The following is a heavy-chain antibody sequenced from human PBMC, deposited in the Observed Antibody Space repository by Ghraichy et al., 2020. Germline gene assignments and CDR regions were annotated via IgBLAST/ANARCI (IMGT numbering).Heavy chain of an antibody. V-gene: IGHV3-21*01. Sequence: ESLNISCAASGFTLSSRTMNWVRQAPGKGLEWVSSISGNSGYIYYADSVKGRFTISRDNAKNSLYLQMNSLRAEDTALYYCARGHCSSTSCYSGDYYYYGMDVWGQGTTVTVSS. J-gene: IGHJ6*02. CDR1: GFTLSSRT. CDR2: ISGNSGYI. CDR3: ARGHCSSTSCYSGDYYYYGMDV. D-gene: IGHD2-2*02.